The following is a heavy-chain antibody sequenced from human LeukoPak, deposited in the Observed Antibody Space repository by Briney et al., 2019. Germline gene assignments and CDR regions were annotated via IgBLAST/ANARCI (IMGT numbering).Heavy chain of an antibody. V-gene: IGHV3-30-3*01. J-gene: IGHJ4*02. D-gene: IGHD6-13*01. CDR3: ARDLAAAAGTKNDY. CDR2: ISYDGSNK. CDR1: GFTFSSYA. Sequence: GGSLRLSCAASGFTFSSYAVHWVRQAPGKGLEWVAVISYDGSNKYYADSVKGRFTISRDNSKNTLYLQMNSLRAEDTAVYYCARDLAAAAGTKNDYWGQGTLVTVSS.